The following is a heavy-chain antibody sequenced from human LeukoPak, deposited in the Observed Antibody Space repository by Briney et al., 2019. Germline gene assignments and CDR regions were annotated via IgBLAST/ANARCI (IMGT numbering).Heavy chain of an antibody. J-gene: IGHJ4*02. CDR3: ARRRWWDCSSTSCYSFDY. V-gene: IGHV1-18*01. CDR1: GYTFTSYD. Sequence: ASVKVSCKASGYTFTSYDINWVRQATGQGLEWMGWMNPNSGNTNYAQKLQGRVTMTTDTSTSTAYMELRSLRSDDTAVYYCARRRWWDCSSTSCYSFDYWGQGTLVTVSS. D-gene: IGHD2-2*01. CDR2: MNPNSGNT.